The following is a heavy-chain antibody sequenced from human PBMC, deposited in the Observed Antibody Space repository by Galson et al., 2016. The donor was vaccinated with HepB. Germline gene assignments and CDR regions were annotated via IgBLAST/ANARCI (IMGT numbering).Heavy chain of an antibody. CDR2: IKRDGTEN. D-gene: IGHD6-19*01. CDR1: GFTFSNYW. J-gene: IGHJ6*02. V-gene: IGHV3-7*04. CDR3: ARDLAAHSYHYGMDV. Sequence: SLRLSCAASGFTFSNYWMNWVRQAPGKGLEWVANIKRDGTENYYVDSVKGRFSVSRDNAKKSLFLQMSTLRAEDTAVYYCARDLAAHSYHYGMDVWGQGTTVTVSS.